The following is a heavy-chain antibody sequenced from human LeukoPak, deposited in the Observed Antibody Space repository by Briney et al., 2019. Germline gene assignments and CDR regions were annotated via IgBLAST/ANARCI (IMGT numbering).Heavy chain of an antibody. CDR3: AFPVLTGFDY. D-gene: IGHD1-14*01. J-gene: IGHJ4*02. CDR2: INWNGGST. V-gene: IGHV3-20*04. CDR1: GFTFDDYG. Sequence: GGSLRLSCAASGFTFDDYGMSWVRQAPGKGLEWVSGINWNGGSTYYADSVKGRFTISRDNSKNTLYLQMNSLRAEDTAVYYCAFPVLTGFDYWGQGTLVTVSS.